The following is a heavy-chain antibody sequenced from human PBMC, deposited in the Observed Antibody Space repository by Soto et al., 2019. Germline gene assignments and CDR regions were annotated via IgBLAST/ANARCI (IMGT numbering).Heavy chain of an antibody. CDR3: AAPLRSDAFDI. CDR2: IDPSDSFT. V-gene: IGHV5-10-1*04. J-gene: IGHJ3*02. Sequence: PGESLKISCQGSGYRFSDYWIHWVRQVPGKGLEWMGKIDPSDSFTTYSPSFQGRVTISIDMSTSTAYMELSSLRSEDTAVYYCAAPLRSDAFDIWGQGTMVTVSS. CDR1: GYRFSDYW. D-gene: IGHD3-3*01.